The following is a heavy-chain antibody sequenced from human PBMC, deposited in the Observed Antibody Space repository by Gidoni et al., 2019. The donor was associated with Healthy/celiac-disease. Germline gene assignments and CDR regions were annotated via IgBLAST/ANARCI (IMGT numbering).Heavy chain of an antibody. D-gene: IGHD4-17*01. CDR3: ARAFGQAKNGATVTTRYFQH. Sequence: QVQLVESGGGVVQPGRSLRLSCAASGFTFSSYGMHWVRPAPGKGLGWVAVIWYEGSNKYYADSVKGRFTISRDNSKNTLYLQMNSLRAEDTAVYYCARAFGQAKNGATVTTRYFQHWGQGTLVTVSS. CDR1: GFTFSSYG. J-gene: IGHJ1*01. CDR2: IWYEGSNK. V-gene: IGHV3-33*01.